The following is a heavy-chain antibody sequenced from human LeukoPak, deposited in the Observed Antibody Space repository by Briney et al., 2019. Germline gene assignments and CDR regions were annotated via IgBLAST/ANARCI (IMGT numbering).Heavy chain of an antibody. CDR2: IDGSGSS. CDR3: ARGPYSYDSSGAFDI. CDR1: GYSISSGYL. D-gene: IGHD3-22*01. Sequence: PSETLSLTCTVSGYSISSGYLWGWIRQPPGKGLEWIGSIDGSGSSYYNPSLKSRVTISVDTSKNQFSLKLSSVTAADTAVYFCARGPYSYDSSGAFDIWGQGTMVTVSS. J-gene: IGHJ3*02. V-gene: IGHV4-38-2*02.